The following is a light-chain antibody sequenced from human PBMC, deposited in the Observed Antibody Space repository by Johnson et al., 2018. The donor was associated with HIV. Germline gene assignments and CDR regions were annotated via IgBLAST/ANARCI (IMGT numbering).Light chain of an antibody. Sequence: QSVLTQPPSVSAAPGQKVTISCSGSSSNIGNNYVSWYQVLPGTAPKLLIYKDNERPSGIPDRFSGSKSGTSATLGITGLQTGDEADYYCGTWDSSLSTGGVFGTGTKVTV. CDR3: GTWDSSLSTGGV. V-gene: IGLV1-51*02. CDR2: KDN. CDR1: SSNIGNNY. J-gene: IGLJ1*01.